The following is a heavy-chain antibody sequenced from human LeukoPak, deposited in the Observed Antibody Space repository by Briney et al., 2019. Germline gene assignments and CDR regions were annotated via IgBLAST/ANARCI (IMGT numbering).Heavy chain of an antibody. D-gene: IGHD2-15*01. V-gene: IGHV1-8*01. CDR3: ARVRCSGGSCYYFDY. CDR1: GYTFISYN. J-gene: IGHJ4*02. CDR2: MNPNNGDT. Sequence: ASVKVSCMASGYTFISYNIDWVRQATGQGLEWMGWMNPNNGDTDYAQKFQGRVTMTRNTSISTAYMELSSLRSEDTAVYFCARVRCSGGSCYYFDYWGQGTLVTVSS.